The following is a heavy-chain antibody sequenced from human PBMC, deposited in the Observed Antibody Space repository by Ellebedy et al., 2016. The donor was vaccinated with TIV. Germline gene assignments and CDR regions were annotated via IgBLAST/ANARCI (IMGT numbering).Heavy chain of an antibody. CDR2: IKQDGSEK. CDR3: ARDGYWGYSGYDLKYGMDV. V-gene: IGHV3-7*01. J-gene: IGHJ6*02. Sequence: GESLKISCAASGFTFRHYGIHWVRQAPGKGLEWVANIKQDGSEKYYVDSVKGRFTISRDNAKNSLYLQMNSLRAEDTAVYYCARDGYWGYSGYDLKYGMDVWGQGTTVTVSS. D-gene: IGHD5-12*01. CDR1: GFTFRHYG.